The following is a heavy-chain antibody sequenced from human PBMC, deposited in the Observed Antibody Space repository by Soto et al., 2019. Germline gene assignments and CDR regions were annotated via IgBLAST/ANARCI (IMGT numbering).Heavy chain of an antibody. CDR3: ARDPFFPSRNPHEDY. J-gene: IGHJ4*02. Sequence: QVQLQESGPGLVKPSQTLSLTCTVSGGSISSGDYYWSWIRQPPGKGLEWIGYIYYSGSTYYNPSLKSRVTLSVDTSKHQFSLKLSSVTAADTAVYYCARDPFFPSRNPHEDYWGQGTLVTVSS. D-gene: IGHD3-16*01. V-gene: IGHV4-30-4*01. CDR2: IYYSGST. CDR1: GGSISSGDYY.